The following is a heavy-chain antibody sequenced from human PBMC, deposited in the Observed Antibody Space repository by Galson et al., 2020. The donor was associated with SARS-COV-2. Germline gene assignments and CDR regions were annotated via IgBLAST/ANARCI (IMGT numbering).Heavy chain of an antibody. CDR1: GGSIRSSNYY. CDR2: VYNTGST. Sequence: SETLSLTCTVSGGSIRSSNYYWGWIRQPPGKGLEWIGSVYNTGSTHYSPPLQSRVTISVDTSKNQFSLILSSVTAADTAMYYCARDATSSGWYNWFDPWGQGTLVTVSS. CDR3: ARDATSSGWYNWFDP. J-gene: IGHJ5*02. D-gene: IGHD6-19*01. V-gene: IGHV4-39*07.